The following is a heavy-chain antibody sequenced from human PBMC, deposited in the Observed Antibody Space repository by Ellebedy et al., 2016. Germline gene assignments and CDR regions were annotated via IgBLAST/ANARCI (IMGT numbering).Heavy chain of an antibody. J-gene: IGHJ6*02. CDR1: GGTFSSYA. D-gene: IGHD5-12*01. Sequence: SVKVSCXASGGTFSSYAISWVRQAPGQGLEWMGGIIPIFGTANYAQKFQGRVTITADESTSTAYMELSSLRSEDTAVYYCARELQGSGYDYGLFGYYYGMDVWGQGTTVTVSS. V-gene: IGHV1-69*13. CDR2: IIPIFGTA. CDR3: ARELQGSGYDYGLFGYYYGMDV.